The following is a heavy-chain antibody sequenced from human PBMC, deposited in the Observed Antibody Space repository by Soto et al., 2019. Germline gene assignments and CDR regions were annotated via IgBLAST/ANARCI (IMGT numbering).Heavy chain of an antibody. CDR2: IDWDDDK. D-gene: IGHD6-6*01. V-gene: IGHV2-70*11. CDR1: GFSLSTSGMC. J-gene: IGHJ6*03. CDR3: ARSLSSSPDTDYYYYMDV. Sequence: QSGPTLVNPTQTLTLTCTCSGFSLSTSGMCVSWIRQPPGKALEWLARIDWDDDKYYSTSLKTRLTISKDTSKNQVVLTMTNMDPVDTATYYCARSLSSSPDTDYYYYMDVWGKGTTVTVSS.